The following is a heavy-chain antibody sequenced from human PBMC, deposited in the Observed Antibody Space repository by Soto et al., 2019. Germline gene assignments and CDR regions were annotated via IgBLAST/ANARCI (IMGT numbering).Heavy chain of an antibody. Sequence: PGGSLRLSCAASGFTFDDDPMHWVRQVLGKGLEWVSSISWNSGNIGYADSVKGRFTTSRDNAKNSLYLQMNSLRPEDTALYYCVRSKGGYSYGTPFDYWGQGT. CDR2: ISWNSGNI. CDR1: GFTFDDDP. D-gene: IGHD5-18*01. J-gene: IGHJ4*02. CDR3: VRSKGGYSYGTPFDY. V-gene: IGHV3-9*01.